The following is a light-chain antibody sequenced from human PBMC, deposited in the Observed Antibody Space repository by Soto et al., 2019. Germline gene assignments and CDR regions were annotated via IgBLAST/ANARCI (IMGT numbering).Light chain of an antibody. CDR1: NLGSKS. V-gene: IGLV3-21*04. CDR3: QVWDSSSDHRV. CDR2: YDS. J-gene: IGLJ2*01. Sequence: SYELNQPPSVSVAPGKTARITCGGNNLGSKSVHWHQQKPGQAPVLVIYYDSDRPSGIPERFSGSNSGNTATLTISKVEAGDEADYYCQVWDSSSDHRVFGGGTKLTVL.